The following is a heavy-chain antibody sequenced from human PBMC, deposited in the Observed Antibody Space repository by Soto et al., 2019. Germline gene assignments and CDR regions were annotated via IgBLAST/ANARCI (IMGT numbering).Heavy chain of an antibody. CDR2: IHSDGSST. CDR1: GFTFSYYW. D-gene: IGHD1-26*01. Sequence: EVQLVESGGGLVRPGGSLRLSCAASGFTFSYYWMHWVRQAPGKGLVWVSRIHSDGSSTTYADFVKGRFIIPRDNARNTGDVQMNSVRVEDTAVYYCARGDRGAFDLWGLGTVVTVSS. J-gene: IGHJ3*01. V-gene: IGHV3-74*01. CDR3: ARGDRGAFDL.